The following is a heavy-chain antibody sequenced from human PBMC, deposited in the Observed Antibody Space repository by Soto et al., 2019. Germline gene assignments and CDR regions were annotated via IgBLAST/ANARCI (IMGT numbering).Heavy chain of an antibody. J-gene: IGHJ4*02. Sequence: SETLSLTCTVSGASISRGDYYWAWIRQLPGKGLEWIGYIYYSGTTYSNPSLKSRVSISVDMSQNQFSLQLSSVTAADTAVYFCAREAGVHYFDHWGQGALVTV. CDR1: GASISRGDYY. V-gene: IGHV4-31*03. D-gene: IGHD6-19*01. CDR2: IYYSGTT. CDR3: AREAGVHYFDH.